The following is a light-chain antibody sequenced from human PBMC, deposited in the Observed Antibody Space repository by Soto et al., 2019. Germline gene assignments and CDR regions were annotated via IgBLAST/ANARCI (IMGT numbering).Light chain of an antibody. V-gene: IGKV3-20*01. CDR3: QQYSTSLVT. J-gene: IGKJ5*01. Sequence: IVLTQSPGTLSLSPGERATLSCRASQSVNSNHLAWYQQRPGQAPRLLIYGASIRATGIPDRFSGSGSGTAFTLTISRLEHEDFAVFYCQQYSTSLVTFGQGTRLEIK. CDR1: QSVNSNH. CDR2: GAS.